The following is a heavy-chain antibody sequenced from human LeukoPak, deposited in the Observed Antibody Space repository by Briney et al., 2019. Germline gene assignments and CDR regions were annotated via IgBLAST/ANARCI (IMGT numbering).Heavy chain of an antibody. D-gene: IGHD3-22*01. CDR2: ITSTGGAT. Sequence: GGSLRLSCAASGFTFSSYAMSWGRQAPGKGLEWISVITSTGGATNYADSVKGRFTISRDNSKNTLYLQMNSLRDEDTAVYYCAKERSASYYYDSSGYSNFNFDYWGQGTLVTISS. CDR3: AKERSASYYYDSSGYSNFNFDY. CDR1: GFTFSSYA. J-gene: IGHJ4*02. V-gene: IGHV3-23*01.